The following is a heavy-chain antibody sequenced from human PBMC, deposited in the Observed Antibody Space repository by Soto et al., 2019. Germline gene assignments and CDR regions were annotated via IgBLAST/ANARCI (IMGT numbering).Heavy chain of an antibody. CDR3: ARGDYGGRHQYFDY. Sequence: PSETLSLTCAVSGGSISSGAYYWSWIRQHPGKGLEWIGYIYYSGSTYYNPSLKSRVTISLDTSKNQFSLKLTSVTAADTAVYYCARGDYGGRHQYFDYWGQGTLVTVSS. CDR1: GGSISSGAYY. D-gene: IGHD4-17*01. V-gene: IGHV4-31*11. J-gene: IGHJ4*02. CDR2: IYYSGST.